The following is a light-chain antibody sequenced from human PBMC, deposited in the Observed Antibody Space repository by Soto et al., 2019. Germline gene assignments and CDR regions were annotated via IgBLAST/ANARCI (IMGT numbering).Light chain of an antibody. CDR3: SSYTSATTYV. J-gene: IGLJ1*01. V-gene: IGLV2-14*01. Sequence: SVLTQPAPVSGSPGQSITISCTGTSSDVGAYNYASWYQQYPGEAPKVIIYDVSHRPAGVYNRFSGSKSGNTASLTISGLQTQDEADYYCSSYTSATTYVFGTGTKVTVL. CDR1: SSDVGAYNY. CDR2: DVS.